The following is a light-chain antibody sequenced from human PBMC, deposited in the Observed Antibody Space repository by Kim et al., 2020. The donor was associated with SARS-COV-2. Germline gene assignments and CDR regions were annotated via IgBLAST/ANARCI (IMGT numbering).Light chain of an antibody. V-gene: IGLV2-14*03. Sequence: GQSITVSCTGSSSDLGSYNYVSWYQHPPGKAPKLMIYDVSHRPSGVSYRFSGSKSGNTASLTISGLQAEDEADYYCTSYTSSSNVLFGGGTQLTVL. CDR3: TSYTSSSNVL. J-gene: IGLJ2*01. CDR2: DVS. CDR1: SSDLGSYNY.